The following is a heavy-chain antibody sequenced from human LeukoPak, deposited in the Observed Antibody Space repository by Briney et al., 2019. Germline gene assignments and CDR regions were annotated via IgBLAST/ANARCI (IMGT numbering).Heavy chain of an antibody. D-gene: IGHD6-25*01. CDR3: ARGGFHYYGMDV. J-gene: IGHJ6*02. V-gene: IGHV3-48*03. CDR2: INGVGSVI. CDR1: GFTFRSYE. Sequence: GGSLRPSCAVSGFTFRSYEMNWVRQAPGKGREWVSYINGVGSVIYYADSVKGRFTISRDNTENSLSLQMNSLRADDAAVYYCARGGFHYYGMDVWGQGTTVTVSS.